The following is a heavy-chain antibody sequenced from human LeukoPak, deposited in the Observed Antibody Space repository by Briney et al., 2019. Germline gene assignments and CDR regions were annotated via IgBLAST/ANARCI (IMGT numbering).Heavy chain of an antibody. CDR3: ARGYSYVI. J-gene: IGHJ4*02. Sequence: SETLSLTCAVYGGSFSGYYWSWIHQPPGKGLEWIGEINHSGSTNYNPSLKSRVTISVDTSKNQFSLKLSSVTAADTAVYYCARGYSYVIWGQGTLVTVSS. CDR2: INHSGST. V-gene: IGHV4-34*01. D-gene: IGHD5-18*01. CDR1: GGSFSGYY.